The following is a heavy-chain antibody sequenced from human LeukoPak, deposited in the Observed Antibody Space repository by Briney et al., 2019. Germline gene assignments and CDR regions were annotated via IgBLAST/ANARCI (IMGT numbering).Heavy chain of an antibody. CDR1: GGSISSGGYS. CDR3: ARSLQLWLFAFDP. CDR2: IYHSGST. Sequence: SETLSLTCAVSGGSISSGGYSWSWIRQPPGKGLEWIGYIYHSGSTYYNPSLKSRVTISVDRSKNQFSLKLSSVTAADTAVYYCARSLQLWLFAFDPWGQGTLVTVSS. D-gene: IGHD5-18*01. V-gene: IGHV4-30-2*01. J-gene: IGHJ5*02.